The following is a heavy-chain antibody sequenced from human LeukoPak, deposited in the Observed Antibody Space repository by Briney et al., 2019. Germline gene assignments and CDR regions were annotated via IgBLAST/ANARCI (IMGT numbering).Heavy chain of an antibody. D-gene: IGHD2-15*01. J-gene: IGHJ4*02. CDR1: GFTFSSYA. CDR2: ISGSGGST. Sequence: PGGSLRLSCAASGFTFSSYAMSWVRQAPGKGLEWVSAISGSGGSTYYADSVEGRFTISRDNSKNTLYLHMNSLRAEDTAVYYCAKVKRKVVVAATYYFDYWGQGTLVTVSS. CDR3: AKVKRKVVVAATYYFDY. V-gene: IGHV3-23*01.